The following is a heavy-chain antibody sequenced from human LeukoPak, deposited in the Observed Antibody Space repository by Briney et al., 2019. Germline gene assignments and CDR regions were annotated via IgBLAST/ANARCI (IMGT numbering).Heavy chain of an antibody. D-gene: IGHD2-21*01. Sequence: PRGSLRLSCEVSGLTFSNVWKHWVRQAPGQGLVWVSRINTAGSTVYADNVEGRFTISRDNAKNMVYLQMNSLRAEDTAVYYCASFRDTDNWGRGTMVTVSS. V-gene: IGHV3-74*01. J-gene: IGHJ3*01. CDR2: INTAGST. CDR3: ASFRDTDN. CDR1: GLTFSNVW.